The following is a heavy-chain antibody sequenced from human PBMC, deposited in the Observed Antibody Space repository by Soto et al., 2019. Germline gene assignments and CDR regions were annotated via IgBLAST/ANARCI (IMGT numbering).Heavy chain of an antibody. CDR3: TTDSYMTNIIVRFDY. J-gene: IGHJ4*01. V-gene: IGHV3-15*07. CDR1: GFIFSNAW. Sequence: VLPLILSYAASGFIFSNAWINWVRQAPGKGLEWVGRVKSKTDGGTTDFAAPVKGRFAISRDDSKNMVYLEMNSLKTEDTAIYYCTTDSYMTNIIVRFDYWGHGTLVTVSS. D-gene: IGHD4-17*01. CDR2: VKSKTDGGTT.